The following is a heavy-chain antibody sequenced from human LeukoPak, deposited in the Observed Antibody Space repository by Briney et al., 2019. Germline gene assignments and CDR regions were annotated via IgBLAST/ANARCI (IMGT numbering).Heavy chain of an antibody. CDR3: ARDGGGDYYAFDI. J-gene: IGHJ3*02. CDR1: GGSISSGDYY. V-gene: IGHV4-30-4*01. D-gene: IGHD2-21*02. CDR2: IYYSGST. Sequence: SQTLSLTCTVSGGSISSGDYYWSWIRQPPGKGLEWIGYIYYSGSTYYNPSLKSRVTISVDTSKNQFSLKLSSVTAADTAVYYCARDGGGDYYAFDIWGQGTMVTVSS.